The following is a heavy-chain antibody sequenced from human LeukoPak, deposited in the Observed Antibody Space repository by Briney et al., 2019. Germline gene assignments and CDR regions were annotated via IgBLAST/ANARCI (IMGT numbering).Heavy chain of an antibody. Sequence: GESLRLSCAASGFTFDDYGMSWVRQAPGKGLEWVSGINWNGGSTGYADSVKGRFTISRDNAKNSLYLQMNSLRAEDTALYYCARVHIKYYYGSGSFDPWGQGTLVTVSS. CDR2: INWNGGST. D-gene: IGHD3-10*01. CDR3: ARVHIKYYYGSGSFDP. V-gene: IGHV3-20*04. CDR1: GFTFDDYG. J-gene: IGHJ5*02.